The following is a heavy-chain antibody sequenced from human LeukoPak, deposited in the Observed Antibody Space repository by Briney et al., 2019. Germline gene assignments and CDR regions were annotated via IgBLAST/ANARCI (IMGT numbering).Heavy chain of an antibody. J-gene: IGHJ5*02. V-gene: IGHV3-23*01. Sequence: GGSLRLSCAASGFTFSSYAMSWVRQAPGKGLEWVSAISGSGGSTYYAGSVKGRFTISRDNSKNTLYLQMNSLRAEDTAVYYCAASPVYAMVWFDPWGQGTLVTVSS. CDR1: GFTFSSYA. CDR2: ISGSGGST. D-gene: IGHD2-8*01. CDR3: AASPVYAMVWFDP.